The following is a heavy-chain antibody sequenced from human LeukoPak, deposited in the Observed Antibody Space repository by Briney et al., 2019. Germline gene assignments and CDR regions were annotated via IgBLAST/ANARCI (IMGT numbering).Heavy chain of an antibody. CDR3: ARGHYDYVWGSYRPVYFDY. CDR2: MNPNSGNT. CDR1: GYTLTSYD. J-gene: IGHJ4*02. D-gene: IGHD3-16*02. V-gene: IGHV1-8*01. Sequence: GASVKVSCKASGYTLTSYDINWARQATGQGLEWMGWMNPNSGNTGYAQKFQGRVTMTRNTSISTAYMELSSLRSEDTAVYYCARGHYDYVWGSYRPVYFDYWGQGTLVTVSS.